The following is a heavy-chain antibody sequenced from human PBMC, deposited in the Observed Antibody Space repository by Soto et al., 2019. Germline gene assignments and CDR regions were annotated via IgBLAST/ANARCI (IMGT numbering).Heavy chain of an antibody. V-gene: IGHV4-4*07. CDR3: ARGGMVIIPTATAFDY. CDR2: IYASGST. Sequence: SETLSLTCTVSGGSISTYYWSWIRQPAGKGLEWIGRIYASGSTNYNPSLKSRVTMSVVTSKNQFSLKLSSVTAADTAVYYCARGGMVIIPTATAFDYWGQGTLVTVSS. D-gene: IGHD2-2*01. CDR1: GGSISTYY. J-gene: IGHJ4*02.